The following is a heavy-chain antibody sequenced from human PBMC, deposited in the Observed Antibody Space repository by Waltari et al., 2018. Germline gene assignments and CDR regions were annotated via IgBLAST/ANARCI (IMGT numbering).Heavy chain of an antibody. CDR1: GGSISSSSYY. CDR2: IYYSGST. D-gene: IGHD4-17*01. J-gene: IGHJ4*02. CDR3: ARLGRGDYGYYFDY. Sequence: QLQLQESGPGLVKPSETLSTTCTVSGGSISSSSYYWGWIRQPPGKGLEWIGSIYYSGSTYYNPSLKSRVTISVDTSKNQFSLKLSSVTAADTAVYYCARLGRGDYGYYFDYWGQGTLVTVSS. V-gene: IGHV4-39*01.